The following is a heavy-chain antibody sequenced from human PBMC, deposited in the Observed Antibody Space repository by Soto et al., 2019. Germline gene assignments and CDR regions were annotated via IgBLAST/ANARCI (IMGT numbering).Heavy chain of an antibody. J-gene: IGHJ6*02. CDR1: GGSFSGYY. CDR3: ARVPAAKNYYYGMDV. V-gene: IGHV4-34*01. D-gene: IGHD2-2*01. CDR2: INHSEST. Sequence: SETLSLTCAVYGGSFSGYYWSWIRQPPGKGLEWIGEINHSESTNYNPSLKSRVTISVDTSKNQFSLKLSSVTAADTAVYYCARVPAAKNYYYGMDVWGQGTTVTVSS.